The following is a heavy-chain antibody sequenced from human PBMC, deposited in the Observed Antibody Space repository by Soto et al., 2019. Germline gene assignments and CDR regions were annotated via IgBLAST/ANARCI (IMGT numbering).Heavy chain of an antibody. V-gene: IGHV3-48*02. D-gene: IGHD7-27*01. Sequence: EVQLVESGGGLVQPGGSLRLSCAASGFTFSDYTMNWVRQAPGKGLEWVSYISKSSGTKSYADSVKGRFTISRDNAKNSLFLQMNTLRDEDTALYYWARALNWGFDYWGQGTLVTVSS. CDR1: GFTFSDYT. CDR2: ISKSSGTK. CDR3: ARALNWGFDY. J-gene: IGHJ4*02.